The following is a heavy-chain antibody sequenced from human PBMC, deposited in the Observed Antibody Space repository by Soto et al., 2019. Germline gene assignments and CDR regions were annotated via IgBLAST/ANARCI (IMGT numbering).Heavy chain of an antibody. V-gene: IGHV1-2*04. D-gene: IGHD6-6*01. Sequence: ASVQVACKASGYTFPGDYMHWGRQAHGQGLEWTGWINPNSGGTNYAQKFQGWVTMTRDTSISTAYMELSRLRSDDTAVYYCARDMGSSSSPHYYGMDVWGQGTTVTVSS. CDR1: GYTFPGDY. CDR3: ARDMGSSSSPHYYGMDV. J-gene: IGHJ6*02. CDR2: INPNSGGT.